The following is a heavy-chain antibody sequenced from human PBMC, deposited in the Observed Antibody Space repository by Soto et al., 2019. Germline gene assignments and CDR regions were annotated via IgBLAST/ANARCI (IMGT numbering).Heavy chain of an antibody. CDR1: GFTFDDYA. Sequence: EVQLVESGGGLVQPGRSLRLSCAASGFTFDDYAMHWVRQAPGKGLEWVSGISWNSGSIGYADSVKGRFTISRDNAKNSLYLQMNSLRAEDTALYYCAKGETGYSSGWVFDYWGQGTLVTFSS. CDR2: ISWNSGSI. V-gene: IGHV3-9*01. D-gene: IGHD6-19*01. J-gene: IGHJ4*02. CDR3: AKGETGYSSGWVFDY.